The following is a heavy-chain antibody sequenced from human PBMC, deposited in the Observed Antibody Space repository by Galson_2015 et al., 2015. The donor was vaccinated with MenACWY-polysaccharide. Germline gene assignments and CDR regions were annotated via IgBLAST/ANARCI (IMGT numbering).Heavy chain of an antibody. Sequence: SLRLSCAASGFTFSSYAMSWVRQAPGKGLEWVSAISGSGGSTYYADSVKGRFTISRDNSKNTLYLQMNSLRAEDTAVYYCAKRDCSSTSCPCDYWGQGTLVTVSS. CDR1: GFTFSSYA. V-gene: IGHV3-23*01. CDR3: AKRDCSSTSCPCDY. D-gene: IGHD2-2*01. CDR2: ISGSGGST. J-gene: IGHJ4*02.